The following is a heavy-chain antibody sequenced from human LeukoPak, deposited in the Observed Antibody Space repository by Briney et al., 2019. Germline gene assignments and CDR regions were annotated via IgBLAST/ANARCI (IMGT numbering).Heavy chain of an antibody. D-gene: IGHD3-9*01. Sequence: SGGSLRLSCATSGFTFSDCWMSWVRQAPGKGLEWVGRIKRKIDGETTDYGAPVKGRFTISRDDSKNMLYLQMSSLQTEDTAVYYCVAGLGSSELDYWGQGTLVTVSS. CDR3: VAGLGSSELDY. V-gene: IGHV3-15*01. J-gene: IGHJ4*02. CDR2: IKRKIDGETT. CDR1: GFTFSDCW.